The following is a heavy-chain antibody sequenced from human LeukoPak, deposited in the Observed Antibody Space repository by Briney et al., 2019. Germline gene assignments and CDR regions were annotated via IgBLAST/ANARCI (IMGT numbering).Heavy chain of an antibody. CDR3: ASERLQLHAFDI. Sequence: SETLSLTCTVSGGSISSYYWSWIRQPPGKGLEWIGYNYYSGSTNYNPSLKGRVTISVDTSKNQFSLKLSSVTAADTAVYYCASERLQLHAFDIWGQGTMVTVSS. D-gene: IGHD5-18*01. J-gene: IGHJ3*02. CDR2: NYYSGST. V-gene: IGHV4-59*08. CDR1: GGSISSYY.